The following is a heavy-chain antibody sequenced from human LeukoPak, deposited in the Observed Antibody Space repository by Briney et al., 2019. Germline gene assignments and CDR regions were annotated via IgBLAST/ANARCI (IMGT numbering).Heavy chain of an antibody. Sequence: SGTLSLTCTVSGGSISSSSYYWGWIRQPPGKGLEWIGSIYYSGSTYYNPSLKSRVTISVDTSKNQFSLKLSSVTAADTAVYYCARVSSSVPYYYYYYMDVWGKGTTVTVSS. J-gene: IGHJ6*03. CDR3: ARVSSSVPYYYYYYMDV. CDR2: IYYSGST. V-gene: IGHV4-39*01. D-gene: IGHD6-6*01. CDR1: GGSISSSSYY.